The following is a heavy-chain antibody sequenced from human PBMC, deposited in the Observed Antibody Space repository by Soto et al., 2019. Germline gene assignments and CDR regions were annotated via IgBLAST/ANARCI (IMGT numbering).Heavy chain of an antibody. J-gene: IGHJ4*02. Sequence: QVQLVESGGGVVQPGRSLRLSCAASGFTFSSYAMHWVRQAPGKGLEWVAVISYDGSNKYYADSVKGRFSISRDNSKNTLYLQMNSLRAEDTAVYYCANLGTTPWGYSNYDLVYWGQGTLVTVSS. CDR3: ANLGTTPWGYSNYDLVY. V-gene: IGHV3-30-3*01. CDR2: ISYDGSNK. CDR1: GFTFSSYA. D-gene: IGHD4-4*01.